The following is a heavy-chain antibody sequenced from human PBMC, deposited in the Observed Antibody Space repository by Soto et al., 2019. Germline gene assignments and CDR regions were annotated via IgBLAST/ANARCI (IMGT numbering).Heavy chain of an antibody. Sequence: GGSLRLSCAASGFTFSSYSMNWVRQAPGKGLEWVSSISSSSSYIYYADSVKGRFTISRDNAKNSLYLQMNSLRAEDTAVYYCARDTGGSGSRHYYYYGMDVWGQGTTVTVSS. D-gene: IGHD3-10*01. CDR2: ISSSSSYI. J-gene: IGHJ6*02. V-gene: IGHV3-21*01. CDR1: GFTFSSYS. CDR3: ARDTGGSGSRHYYYYGMDV.